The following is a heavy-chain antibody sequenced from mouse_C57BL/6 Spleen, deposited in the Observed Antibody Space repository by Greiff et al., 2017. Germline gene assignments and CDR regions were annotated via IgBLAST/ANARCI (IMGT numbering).Heavy chain of an antibody. Sequence: QVQLQQSGAELVKPGASVKISCKASGYAFSSYWMNWVKQRPGKGLEWIGQICPGDGDTNYNGKFKGKATLTADKSSSKAYMKLSCLTSEDSAVDFCARWYTGSYFDYWGQGTTLTVSS. J-gene: IGHJ2*01. CDR3: ARWYTGSYFDY. D-gene: IGHD1-1*02. CDR1: GYAFSSYW. CDR2: ICPGDGDT. V-gene: IGHV1-80*01.